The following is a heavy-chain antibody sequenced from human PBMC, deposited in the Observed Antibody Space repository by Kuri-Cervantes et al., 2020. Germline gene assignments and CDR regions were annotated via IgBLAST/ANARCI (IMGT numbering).Heavy chain of an antibody. CDR1: GFTFSSYA. J-gene: IGHJ4*02. D-gene: IGHD2-2*01. Sequence: GGSLRLSCAASGFTFSSYAMHWVRQAPGKGLEWVAVISYDGSNKYYADSVKGRFTISRDNSKNTLYLQMNSLRAEDTAVYYCAKGSQYQLLLIWVDYWGQGTLVTVSS. CDR3: AKGSQYQLLLIWVDY. CDR2: ISYDGSNK. V-gene: IGHV3-30-3*01.